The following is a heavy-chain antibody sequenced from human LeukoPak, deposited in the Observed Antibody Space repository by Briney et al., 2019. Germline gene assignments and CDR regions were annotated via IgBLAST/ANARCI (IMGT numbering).Heavy chain of an antibody. J-gene: IGHJ6*03. V-gene: IGHV3-30*02. CDR1: GFTFSRYG. CDR3: AIGVVVTPRYYYMDV. D-gene: IGHD4-23*01. CDR2: IRYDGSNK. Sequence: GGSLRLSCAASGFTFSRYGMHWVRQAPGKGREWVAFIRYDGSNKYYADSVKGRFTISRDNSKNTLYLQMNSLRAEDTAVYYCAIGVVVTPRYYYMDVWGKGTTVTVSS.